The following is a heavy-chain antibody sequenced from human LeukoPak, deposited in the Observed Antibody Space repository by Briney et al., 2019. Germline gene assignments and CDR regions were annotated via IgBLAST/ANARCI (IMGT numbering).Heavy chain of an antibody. D-gene: IGHD1-7*01. CDR3: ARAKLRHTFDY. CDR2: ISDDGRNI. Sequence: GRSLRLSCAASGFTFSSYAMHWVRQAPGRGLEWVAVISDDGRNIYYADSVKGRFTISSDNSKNTLYLQMNSLRAEDTAVYYCARAKLRHTFDYWGQGTLVTVSS. CDR1: GFTFSSYA. V-gene: IGHV3-30*04. J-gene: IGHJ4*02.